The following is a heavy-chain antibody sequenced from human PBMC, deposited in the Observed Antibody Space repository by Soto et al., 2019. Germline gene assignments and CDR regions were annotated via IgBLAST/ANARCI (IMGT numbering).Heavy chain of an antibody. CDR1: GGSISSSNW. CDR3: ARAPQYYDSSGYYYYYFDY. V-gene: IGHV4-4*02. J-gene: IGHJ4*02. D-gene: IGHD3-22*01. CDR2: IYHSGST. Sequence: PSDTLSLTYAVSGGSISSSNWWRWVRQPPGKGLEWIGEIYHSGSTNYNPSLKSRVTISVDKSKNQFSLKLSSVTAADTAVYYCARAPQYYDSSGYYYYYFDYWGQGTLVTVS.